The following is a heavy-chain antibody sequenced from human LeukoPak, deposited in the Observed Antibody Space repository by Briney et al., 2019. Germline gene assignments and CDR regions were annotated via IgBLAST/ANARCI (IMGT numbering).Heavy chain of an antibody. CDR1: GFTFSSYG. CDR2: IWYDGSNK. J-gene: IGHJ6*03. Sequence: GGSLRLSCAASGFTFSSYGMHWVRQAPGKGLEWVAVIWYDGSNKYYADSVKGRFTISRVNSKNTLYLQMNSLRAEDTAVYYCAREYSSGWFYYYYYMDVWGKGTTVTVSS. V-gene: IGHV3-33*01. CDR3: AREYSSGWFYYYYYMDV. D-gene: IGHD6-19*01.